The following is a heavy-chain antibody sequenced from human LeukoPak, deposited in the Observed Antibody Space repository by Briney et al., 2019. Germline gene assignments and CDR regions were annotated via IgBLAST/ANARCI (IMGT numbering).Heavy chain of an antibody. J-gene: IGHJ1*01. CDR2: INAYNANT. CDR1: GYTFTSYD. D-gene: IGHD6-13*01. Sequence: ASVKVSCKASGYTFTSYDISWVRQAPGQGLEWMGWINAYNANTNYAQKLQGRVTMTTDTSTSTVYMELRSLTSEDTAVYYCARSYGSGWSDQYFHHWGQGTLVTVSS. V-gene: IGHV1-18*01. CDR3: ARSYGSGWSDQYFHH.